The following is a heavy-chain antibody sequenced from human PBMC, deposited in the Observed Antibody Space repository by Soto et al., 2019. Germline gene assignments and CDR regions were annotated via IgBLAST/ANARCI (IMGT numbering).Heavy chain of an antibody. CDR3: ARDSAPYGSGSYFVDY. Sequence: ASVKVSCKASGYTFTSYGISWVRQAPGQGLEWMGWISAYNGNTNYAQKLQGRVTMTTDTSTSTAYMELRSLRSDDTAVYYCARDSAPYGSGSYFVDYWGQGTLVTVSS. J-gene: IGHJ4*02. D-gene: IGHD3-10*01. CDR1: GYTFTSYG. V-gene: IGHV1-18*01. CDR2: ISAYNGNT.